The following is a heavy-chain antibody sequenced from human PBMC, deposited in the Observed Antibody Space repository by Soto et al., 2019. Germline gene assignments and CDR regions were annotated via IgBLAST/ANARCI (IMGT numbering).Heavy chain of an antibody. J-gene: IGHJ3*02. CDR3: ARDDYCTNGVCYAFDI. Sequence: SVKVSCKASGGTFSSYTIRWVLQAPGQGLEWMGRIIPILGIANYAQKFQGRVTITADKSTSTAYMELSSLRSEDTAVYYCARDDYCTNGVCYAFDIWGQGTTVTVSS. CDR2: IIPILGIA. D-gene: IGHD2-8*01. CDR1: GGTFSSYT. V-gene: IGHV1-69*04.